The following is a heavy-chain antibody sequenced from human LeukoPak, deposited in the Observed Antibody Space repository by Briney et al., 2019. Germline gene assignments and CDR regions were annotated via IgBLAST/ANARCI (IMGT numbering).Heavy chain of an antibody. CDR1: GGPISSYY. CDR3: ARAGYSYGVAFSGSFDY. J-gene: IGHJ4*02. Sequence: PSETLSLTCTVSGGPISSYYWSWIRQPPGKGLEWIGYIYYSGSTNYNPSLKSRVTISVDTSKNQFSLKLSSVTAADTAVYYCARAGYSYGVAFSGSFDYWGQGTLVTVSS. V-gene: IGHV4-59*01. CDR2: IYYSGST. D-gene: IGHD5-18*01.